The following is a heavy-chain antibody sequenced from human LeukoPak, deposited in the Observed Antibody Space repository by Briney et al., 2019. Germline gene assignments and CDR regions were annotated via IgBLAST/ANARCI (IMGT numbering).Heavy chain of an antibody. CDR2: IKQDGSDK. J-gene: IGHJ6*03. Sequence: GDSLRLSCAASGFTFTKYWMTWVRQAPGKGLEWVGNIKQDGSDKNYMDSVKGRFTISRDNPKNSLYLQMNSLRAEDTAVYFCARDRGIVSQGHYYMDVWGKGTTVTVSS. D-gene: IGHD5/OR15-5a*01. CDR3: ARDRGIVSQGHYYMDV. V-gene: IGHV3-7*01. CDR1: GFTFTKYW.